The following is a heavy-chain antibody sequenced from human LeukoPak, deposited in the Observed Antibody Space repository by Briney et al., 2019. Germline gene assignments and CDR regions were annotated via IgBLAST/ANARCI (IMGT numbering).Heavy chain of an antibody. J-gene: IGHJ5*02. CDR2: FDPEDGET. CDR1: GYTLTELS. V-gene: IGHV1-24*01. D-gene: IGHD1-26*01. Sequence: ASVKVSCKVSGYTLTELSMHWVRQAPGKGLEWTGGFDPEDGETIYAQKFQGRVTMTEDTSTDTAYMELSSLRSEDTAVYYCATDHSGSSGWFDPWGQGTLVTVSS. CDR3: ATDHSGSSGWFDP.